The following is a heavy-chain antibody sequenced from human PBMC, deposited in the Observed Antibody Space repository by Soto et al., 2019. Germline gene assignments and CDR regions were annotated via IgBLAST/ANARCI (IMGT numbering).Heavy chain of an antibody. D-gene: IGHD1-1*01. CDR1: GFTVSGNY. Sequence: PGGSLRLSCAVSGFTVSGNYMTWVRQAPGKGLEWVSILYTGGNTYYADSVKGRFTISRDNSRNTLYLQMNSLRAEDTAMYYCARGQEQGDCWGQGTLVTVCS. J-gene: IGHJ4*02. CDR2: LYTGGNT. CDR3: ARGQEQGDC. V-gene: IGHV3-66*01.